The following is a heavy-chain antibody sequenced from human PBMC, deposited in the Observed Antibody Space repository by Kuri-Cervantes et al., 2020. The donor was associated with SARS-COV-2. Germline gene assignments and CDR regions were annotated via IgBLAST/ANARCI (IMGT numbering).Heavy chain of an antibody. CDR1: GFIFSRYS. D-gene: IGHD2-15*01. J-gene: IGHJ4*02. Sequence: GGSLRLSCAASGFIFSRYSMNWVRQAPGKGLEWVSYISSSSSTIYYIDSVKGRFTISRDNAKNSLHLQMNSLRAEDTAVYYCARDGGGRPTHSDYWGQGTLVTVSS. CDR2: ISSSSSTI. CDR3: ARDGGGRPTHSDY. V-gene: IGHV3-48*04.